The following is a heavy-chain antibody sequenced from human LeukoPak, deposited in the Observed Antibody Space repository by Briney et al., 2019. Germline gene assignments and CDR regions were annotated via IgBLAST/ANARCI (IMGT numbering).Heavy chain of an antibody. CDR3: ARDQVELCSSGSCYVIDN. CDR2: MSYDGSNK. J-gene: IGHJ4*02. CDR1: GFTFDIYA. D-gene: IGHD2-15*01. V-gene: IGHV3-30*04. Sequence: GGSLRLSCAASGFTFDIYAMHWVRQAPGKGLEGVPAMSYDGSNKCCADSVKGRFTISRDNSGNTLHLQMSSLRVADTAVYYCARDQVELCSSGSCYVIDNWGPGTLVAVSS.